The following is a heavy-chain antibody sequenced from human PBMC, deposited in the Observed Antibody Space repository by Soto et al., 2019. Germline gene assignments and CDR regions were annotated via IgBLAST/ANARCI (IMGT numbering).Heavy chain of an antibody. Sequence: HVQLQESGPGLVRPSGTLSLTCTVSGGSIIGTYWSWIRQPAGEGLEWIGRIYSSGSTNYNPSLKSRVTMSVDTSKNQFSLRVTSVTAADTAVYYCVRGESQGDPTRYFDLWGRGTQVTVSS. CDR2: IYSSGST. D-gene: IGHD3-16*01. J-gene: IGHJ2*01. CDR3: VRGESQGDPTRYFDL. CDR1: GGSIIGTY. V-gene: IGHV4-4*07.